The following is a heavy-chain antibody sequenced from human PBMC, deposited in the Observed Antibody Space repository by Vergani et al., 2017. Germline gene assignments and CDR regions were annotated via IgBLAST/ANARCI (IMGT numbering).Heavy chain of an antibody. CDR2: ISPGASTV. CDR3: AKNPXISTTRHYYAMDV. CDR1: GFKFSDHY. J-gene: IGHJ6*02. Sequence: LEESGGGSVKPGGSLRLSCAASGFKFSDHYMSWMRQAPGKGLEWVSHISPGASTVSYTDSVTGLFTVSRDNDNNSLTLDMTTLRVEDTAVYYCAKNPXISTTRHYYAMDVWGQGTTVTVSS. V-gene: IGHV3-11*04. D-gene: IGHD1-1*01.